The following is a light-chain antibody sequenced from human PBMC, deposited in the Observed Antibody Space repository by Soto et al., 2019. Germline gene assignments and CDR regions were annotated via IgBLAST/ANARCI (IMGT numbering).Light chain of an antibody. CDR3: SSWDDSLNGVV. V-gene: IGLV1-44*01. J-gene: IGLJ2*01. Sequence: QSVLTQPPSASGTPGQKVTDSCSGSSSNIGSKTVNWYQQLPGTAPILLIYGDNQRPSGVPDRFSGSKSGTSASLAISGLQSDDEADYYCSSWDDSLNGVVFGGGTKLTVL. CDR2: GDN. CDR1: SSNIGSKT.